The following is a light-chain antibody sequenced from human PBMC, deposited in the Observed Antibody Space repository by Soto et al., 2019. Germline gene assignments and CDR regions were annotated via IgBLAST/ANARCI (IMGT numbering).Light chain of an antibody. V-gene: IGLV2-8*01. CDR1: SSDVGGYNY. Sequence: QSVLTQPPSASGSPGQSVTISCTGTSSDVGGYNYVSWYQQHPGKAPKLMIYEVSERPSGVPDRFSGSKSGNTASLTVSGLRAEDEADYYSSSYAGSNNVVFGGGTKLTVL. CDR2: EVS. J-gene: IGLJ3*02. CDR3: SSYAGSNNVV.